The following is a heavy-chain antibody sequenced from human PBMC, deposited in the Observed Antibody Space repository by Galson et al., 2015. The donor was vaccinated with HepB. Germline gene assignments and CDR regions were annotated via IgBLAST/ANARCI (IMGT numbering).Heavy chain of an antibody. CDR2: IKKDGTQR. CDR1: GITFTNFW. CDR3: YVGHYFNS. V-gene: IGHV3-7*01. D-gene: IGHD3-16*01. Sequence: SLRLSCAASGITFTNFWLTWVRQAPGKGLEWVASIKKDGTQRNYVDSVKGRFTISRDNAKQSLYLRMDGLRAEDTAIYYCYVGHYFNSWGQGTLVTVSS. J-gene: IGHJ4*02.